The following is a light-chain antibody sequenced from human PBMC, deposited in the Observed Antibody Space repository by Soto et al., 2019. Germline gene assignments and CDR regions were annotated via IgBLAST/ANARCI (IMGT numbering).Light chain of an antibody. CDR2: GAS. CDR3: QQYNNWRT. V-gene: IGKV3-15*01. CDR1: QSVSSN. J-gene: IGKJ1*01. Sequence: EIVMTQSPATLSVSPGDRAALSCRAGQSVSSNLAWYQQKPGQAPRLLIYGASTRATGIPARFSGSGSGTEFTLTISSLQSEDFAVYYCQQYNNWRTFGQGTKVEIK.